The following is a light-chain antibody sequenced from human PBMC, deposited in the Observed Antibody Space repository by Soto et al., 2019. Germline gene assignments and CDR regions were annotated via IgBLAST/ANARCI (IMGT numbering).Light chain of an antibody. CDR1: SSYVGAYIY. Sequence: QSALTQPASVSGCPGQSITSSCTGTSSYVGAYIYVSWYQHHPGKAPKVMSCEFTNRPSGVSDSCSGSKSGNTASLTIYGHQAEDEADYYCCSYTSSRTYVFRTGTKATVL. V-gene: IGLV2-14*01. J-gene: IGLJ1*01. CDR3: CSYTSSRTYV. CDR2: EFT.